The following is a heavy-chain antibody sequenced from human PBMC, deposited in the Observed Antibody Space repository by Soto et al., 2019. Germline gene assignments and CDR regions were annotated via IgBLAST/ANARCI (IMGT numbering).Heavy chain of an antibody. CDR1: GFTFSGSS. V-gene: IGHV3-73*01. D-gene: IGHD2-2*01. CDR3: TITPSTDI. Sequence: PGGSLILSCTASGFTFSGSSMHWVRQASGKGLEWVGRIRSKANSYATAYAASVKGRFTISRDDSKNTAYLQMNSLKTEDTAVYYCTITPSTDIWGQGTMVAVSS. CDR2: IRSKANSYAT. J-gene: IGHJ3*02.